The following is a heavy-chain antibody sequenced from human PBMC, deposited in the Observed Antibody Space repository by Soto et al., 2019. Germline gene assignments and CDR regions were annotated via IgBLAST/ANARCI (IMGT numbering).Heavy chain of an antibody. CDR1: GYSFTSYW. D-gene: IGHD3-22*01. J-gene: IGHJ3*02. CDR2: IYPGDSDT. Sequence: EVQLVQSGAEVKKPGESLKISCKGSGYSFTSYWIGWVRQMPGKGLEWMGIIYPGDSDTRYSPSFQGQVTISADKSISTAYLQWSSLKASDTAMYYCARLSPDYYDSSGYIHNDAFDIWGQGTMVTVSS. CDR3: ARLSPDYYDSSGYIHNDAFDI. V-gene: IGHV5-51*01.